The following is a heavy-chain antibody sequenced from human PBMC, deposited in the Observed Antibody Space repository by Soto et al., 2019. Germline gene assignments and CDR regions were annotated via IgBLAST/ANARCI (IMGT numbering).Heavy chain of an antibody. D-gene: IGHD3-10*01. Sequence: TGGSLRLSCAASGFTFSRYNMNWVRPSPGKGLEWVSYISSSSSMIYYADSVNGRFTISRDNAKNSLYLQMNSLRDEDTAVYYCARDDWVIRGAISLPFDFWGPGTLVTVSS. CDR3: ARDDWVIRGAISLPFDF. CDR1: GFTFSRYN. J-gene: IGHJ4*02. CDR2: ISSSSSMI. V-gene: IGHV3-48*02.